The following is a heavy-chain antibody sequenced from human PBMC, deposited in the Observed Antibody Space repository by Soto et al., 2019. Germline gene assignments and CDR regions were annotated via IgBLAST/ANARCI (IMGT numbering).Heavy chain of an antibody. D-gene: IGHD6-19*01. Sequence: GGSLSLSCAASGFTFISYAMSWVRQAPGKGLEWVSAISGSGGSTYYADSVKGRFTISRDNSKNTLYLQMNSLRAEDTAVYYCAKEKEAVAGSHYFDYWGQGTLVTVSS. CDR3: AKEKEAVAGSHYFDY. CDR2: ISGSGGST. J-gene: IGHJ4*02. CDR1: GFTFISYA. V-gene: IGHV3-23*01.